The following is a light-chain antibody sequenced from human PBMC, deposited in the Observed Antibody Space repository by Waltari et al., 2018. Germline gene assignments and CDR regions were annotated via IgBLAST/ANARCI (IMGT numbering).Light chain of an antibody. Sequence: EIVMPQSPVPLSVSPGARAPLSRRASQSVSSNLAWYQQKPGQAPRLLIYVASSRATGIPARFSGSGSGTEFTLTISSLQSEDFAVYHCQQYNNWPNTLGQGTKLEIK. CDR2: VAS. CDR1: QSVSSN. CDR3: QQYNNWPNT. J-gene: IGKJ2*01. V-gene: IGKV3-15*01.